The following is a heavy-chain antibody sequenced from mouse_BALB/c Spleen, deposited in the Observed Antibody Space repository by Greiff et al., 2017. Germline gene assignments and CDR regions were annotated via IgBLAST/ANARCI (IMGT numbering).Heavy chain of an antibody. CDR3: ARYREYGNYEGAMDY. Sequence: QVQLQQSGAELVRPGTSVKVSCKASGYAFTNYLIEWVKQRPGQGLEWIGVINPGSGGTNYNEKFKGKATLTADKSSSTAYMQLSSLTSDDSAVYFCARYREYGNYEGAMDYWGQGTSVTVSS. J-gene: IGHJ4*01. CDR2: INPGSGGT. V-gene: IGHV1-54*01. D-gene: IGHD2-10*02. CDR1: GYAFTNYL.